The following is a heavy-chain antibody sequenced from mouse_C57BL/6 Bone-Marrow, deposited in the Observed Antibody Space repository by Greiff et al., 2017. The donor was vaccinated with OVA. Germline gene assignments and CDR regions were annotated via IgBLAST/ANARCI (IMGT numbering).Heavy chain of an antibody. Sequence: VQLQQSGPELVKPGASVKISCKASGYTFTDYYMNWVKQSHGKSLEWIGDINPNNGGTSYNQKFKGKATLTVDKSSSTAYMELRSLTSEDSAVYYCARDSSGPGWYFDVWGTGTTVTVSS. CDR3: ARDSSGPGWYFDV. CDR2: INPNNGGT. V-gene: IGHV1-26*01. J-gene: IGHJ1*03. D-gene: IGHD3-2*02. CDR1: GYTFTDYY.